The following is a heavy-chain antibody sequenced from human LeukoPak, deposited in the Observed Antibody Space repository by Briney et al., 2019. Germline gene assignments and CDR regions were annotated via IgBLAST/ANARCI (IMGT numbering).Heavy chain of an antibody. V-gene: IGHV4-59*01. CDR1: GGSIIDYY. J-gene: IGHJ4*01. CDR2: VHSSGNS. D-gene: IGHD2-2*01. CDR3: ARRPASRLTFDY. Sequence: SETLSLTCTVSGGSIIDYYWYWIRQPPGKGLEWIAYVHSSGNSNHNPSLKSRVTISVDTSKNHLSLRLTAVTAADTAVYYCARRPASRLTFDYWGHGTLVTVS.